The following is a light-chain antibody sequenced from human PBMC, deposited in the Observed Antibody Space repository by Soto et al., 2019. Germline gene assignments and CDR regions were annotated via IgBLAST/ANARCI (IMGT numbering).Light chain of an antibody. J-gene: IGKJ5*01. V-gene: IGKV3-11*01. Sequence: EIVLTQSPGTLSLSPGDRATLSCRASQSVGTFFAWYQQKPGQAPRLLIYDASNRATGIPPRFSGSGSGTDFTLTISSLEPEDFAVYYCQQCNNWPQWTFGQGTRREIK. CDR1: QSVGTF. CDR3: QQCNNWPQWT. CDR2: DAS.